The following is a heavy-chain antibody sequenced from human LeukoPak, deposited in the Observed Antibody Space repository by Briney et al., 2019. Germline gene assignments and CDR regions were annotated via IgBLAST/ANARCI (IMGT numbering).Heavy chain of an antibody. CDR1: GFIFSDYG. Sequence: GGSLRLSCAASGFIFSDYGMHWVRQAPGKGLEWVTFIRYDGSNKYYADSVKGRITISRDNSKNILYLQMNCLSSEDTAVYYCAKEGTASKPSDLDYWGQGTLVTVSS. V-gene: IGHV3-30*02. CDR2: IRYDGSNK. CDR3: AKEGTASKPSDLDY. J-gene: IGHJ4*02. D-gene: IGHD1/OR15-1a*01.